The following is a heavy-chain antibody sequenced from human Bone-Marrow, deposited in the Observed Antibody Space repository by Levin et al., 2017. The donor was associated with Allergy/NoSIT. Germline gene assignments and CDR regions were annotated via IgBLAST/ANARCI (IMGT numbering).Heavy chain of an antibody. Sequence: SQTLSLTCTVSGGSISSSSYYWGWIRQPPGKGLEWIGSIYYSGSTYYNPSLKSRVTISVDTSKNQFSLKLSSVTAADTAVYYCARRNEGNAFDIWGQGTMVTVSS. J-gene: IGHJ3*02. CDR1: GGSISSSSYY. D-gene: IGHD1-1*01. CDR3: ARRNEGNAFDI. CDR2: IYYSGST. V-gene: IGHV4-39*01.